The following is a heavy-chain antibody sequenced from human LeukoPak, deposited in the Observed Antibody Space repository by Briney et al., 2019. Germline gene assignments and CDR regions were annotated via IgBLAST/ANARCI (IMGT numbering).Heavy chain of an antibody. CDR3: AREPYDSGWSYFES. CDR2: ISSSSSTI. V-gene: IGHV3-48*02. Sequence: GGSLRLSCAASGFTFSSYSMNWVRQAPGKGLEWVSYISSSSSTIYYADSVKGRFTISRDNAKNSLYLQMNSLRDEDTAVYYCAREPYDSGWSYFESWGRGTLVTVSS. D-gene: IGHD6-19*01. CDR1: GFTFSSYS. J-gene: IGHJ4*02.